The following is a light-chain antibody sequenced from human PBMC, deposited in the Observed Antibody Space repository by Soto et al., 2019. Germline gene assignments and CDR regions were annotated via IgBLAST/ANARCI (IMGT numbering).Light chain of an antibody. V-gene: IGLV2-14*01. CDR1: SSDIGTYNY. J-gene: IGLJ1*01. CDR2: EVT. CDR3: SSYTSSHTYV. Sequence: QSALTQPASVSGSPGRSITISCIGTSSDIGTYNYLSWYQQHPGKAPKLIIYEVTNRPSGVSSRFSGSKSGNTASLTISGLQPEDEADYYCSSYTSSHTYVFGSGTKVTVL.